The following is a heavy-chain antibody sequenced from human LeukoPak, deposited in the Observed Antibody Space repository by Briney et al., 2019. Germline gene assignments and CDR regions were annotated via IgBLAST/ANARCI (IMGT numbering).Heavy chain of an antibody. CDR2: IYYSGST. V-gene: IGHV4-30-4*01. Sequence: PSETLSLTCTVSGGSISSYYWSWIRQPPGKGLEWIGYIYYSGSTYYNPSLKSRVTISVDTSKNQFSLKLSSVTAADTAVYYCARERGYKAGYWGQGTLVTVSS. CDR1: GGSISSYY. D-gene: IGHD5-18*01. J-gene: IGHJ4*02. CDR3: ARERGYKAGY.